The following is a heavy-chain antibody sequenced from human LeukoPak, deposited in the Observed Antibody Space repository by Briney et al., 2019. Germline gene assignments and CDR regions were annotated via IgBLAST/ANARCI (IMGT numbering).Heavy chain of an antibody. V-gene: IGHV1-69*05. CDR1: GGTFSSYA. Sequence: SVKVSCKASGGTFSSYAISWVRQAPGQGLEWMGRIIPIFGTANYAQKFQGRVTITTDESTSTDYKAVSRLRSEDTGVYYCASGGIVGATGYFDYWGQGTLVTVSS. D-gene: IGHD1-26*01. CDR3: ASGGIVGATGYFDY. J-gene: IGHJ4*02. CDR2: IIPIFGTA.